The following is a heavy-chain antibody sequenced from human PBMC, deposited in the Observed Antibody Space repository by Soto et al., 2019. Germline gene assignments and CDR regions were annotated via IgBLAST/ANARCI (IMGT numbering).Heavy chain of an antibody. CDR3: ARGLGATRRDAFDI. CDR2: MNPNSGNT. Sequence: ASGKVSCKASGYTFTSYDINWVRQATGHGLECMGWMNPNSGNTGYAQKFQGRVTMTRNTSISTAYMELSSLRSEDTAVYYCARGLGATRRDAFDIWRQGTMVTVSS. J-gene: IGHJ3*02. V-gene: IGHV1-8*01. CDR1: GYTFTSYD. D-gene: IGHD1-26*01.